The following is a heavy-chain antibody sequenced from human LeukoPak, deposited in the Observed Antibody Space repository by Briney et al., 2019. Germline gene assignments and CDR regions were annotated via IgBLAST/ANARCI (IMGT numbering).Heavy chain of an antibody. Sequence: SETLSLTCTVSGGSISSYYWSWIRQPAGKGLEWIGRIYTSGSTNYNPSLKSRVTMSVDTSKNQFSLKLSSVTAADTAVYYCARDSDVSRYSYGYYFDYWGQGTLVTVSS. CDR1: GGSISSYY. V-gene: IGHV4-4*07. J-gene: IGHJ4*02. D-gene: IGHD5-18*01. CDR3: ARDSDVSRYSYGYYFDY. CDR2: IYTSGST.